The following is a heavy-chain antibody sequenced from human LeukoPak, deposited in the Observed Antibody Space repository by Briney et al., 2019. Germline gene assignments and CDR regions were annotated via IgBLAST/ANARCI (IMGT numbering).Heavy chain of an antibody. D-gene: IGHD2-2*01. J-gene: IGHJ4*02. Sequence: GASVTVSCKASGYTFTSYAMNWVRQAPGQGLEWMGWINTNTGNPTYAQGFTGRFVFSLDTSVSTAYLQISSLKAEDTAVYYCAREPLYCSSTSCYPKEHFDYWGQGTLVTVSS. CDR1: GYTFTSYA. CDR2: INTNTGNP. V-gene: IGHV7-4-1*02. CDR3: AREPLYCSSTSCYPKEHFDY.